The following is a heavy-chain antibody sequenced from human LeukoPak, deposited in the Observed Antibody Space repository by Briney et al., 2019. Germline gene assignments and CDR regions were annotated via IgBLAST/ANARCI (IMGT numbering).Heavy chain of an antibody. D-gene: IGHD1-26*01. J-gene: IGHJ5*02. CDR1: GGSISSYY. Sequence: SETLSLTCTVSGGSISSYYWSWIRQPPGKGLEWIGYIYYSGSTNYNPSLKSRVTISVDTSKNQFSLKLSSVTAADTAVYYCARSTWDQTDWFDPWGQGTLVTVSS. CDR2: IYYSGST. CDR3: ARSTWDQTDWFDP. V-gene: IGHV4-59*01.